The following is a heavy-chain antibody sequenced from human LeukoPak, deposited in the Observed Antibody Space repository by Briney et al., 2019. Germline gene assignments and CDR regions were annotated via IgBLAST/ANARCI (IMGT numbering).Heavy chain of an antibody. CDR2: IRYDGSNK. D-gene: IGHD3-10*01. CDR1: GFTFSNYG. Sequence: PGGSLRLSCAASGFTFSNYGMHWVRQAPGKGLEWVAFIRYDGSNKYYADSVKGRFTISRDNSKNTLYLQMNSLRAEDTAVYYYAKDRAKGSGSYSSANWFDPWGQGTLVTVSS. V-gene: IGHV3-30*02. CDR3: AKDRAKGSGSYSSANWFDP. J-gene: IGHJ5*02.